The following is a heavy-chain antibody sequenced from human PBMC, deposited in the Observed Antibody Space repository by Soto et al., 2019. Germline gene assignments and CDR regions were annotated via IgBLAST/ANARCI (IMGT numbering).Heavy chain of an antibody. J-gene: IGHJ4*02. D-gene: IGHD3-22*01. Sequence: PGGSLRLSCAAPGFNFNIHALHWIRQAPGEGLEWVAVMSPGGNSQYYADSVKGRFTISRDTSKSTLYLQMTSLRPEDTAVYYCANGAAFYYDTSRYWGQGTLVTVSS. CDR3: ANGAAFYYDTSRY. CDR1: GFNFNIHA. CDR2: MSPGGNSQ. V-gene: IGHV3-30-3*01.